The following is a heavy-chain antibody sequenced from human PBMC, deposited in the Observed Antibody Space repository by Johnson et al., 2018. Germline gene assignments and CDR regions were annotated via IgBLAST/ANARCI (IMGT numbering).Heavy chain of an antibody. CDR2: IRSKAYGGTT. D-gene: IGHD5-18*01. J-gene: IGHJ3*02. CDR1: GFTFGDYA. V-gene: IGHV3-49*03. CDR3: TRGPGIWLPGAFDI. Sequence: VQLVESGGGLVQPGRSLRLSCTASGFTFGDYAMSWFRQAPGKGLEWVGFIRSKAYGGTTEYAASVKGRFTISRDDSKSIAYLQMNSPKTEDTAVCYCTRGPGIWLPGAFDIWGQGTMVTVSS.